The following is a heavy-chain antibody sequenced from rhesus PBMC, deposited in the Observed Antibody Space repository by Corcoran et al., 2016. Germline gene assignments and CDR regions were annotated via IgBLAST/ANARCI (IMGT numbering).Heavy chain of an antibody. CDR3: TKEVSYGQYYFDY. D-gene: IGHD5-36*01. CDR1: GFTFSSYW. V-gene: IGHV3S42*01. Sequence: EVQLVESGGGLAKPGGSLRLSCAASGFTFSSYWMNWVRQTPGKGLEWSSAINSGGDNTDDADPVKGRFTISRDNSKNTLSLQMNSLRAEDTAVYYCTKEVSYGQYYFDYWGQGVLVTVSS. CDR2: INSGGDNT. J-gene: IGHJ4*01.